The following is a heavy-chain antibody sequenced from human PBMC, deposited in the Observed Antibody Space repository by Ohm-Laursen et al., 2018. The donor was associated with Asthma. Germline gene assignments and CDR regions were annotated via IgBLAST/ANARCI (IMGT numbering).Heavy chain of an antibody. J-gene: IGHJ4*02. CDR2: ISYDGSNK. D-gene: IGHD1-26*01. Sequence: SLRLSCTASGFTFSSYGMHWVRQAPGKGLEWVAVISYDGSNKYYADSVKGRFTISRDNSKNTLYLQMNSLRSEDTAVYYCAREGPIVGAHFDYWGQGTLVTVSS. CDR1: GFTFSSYG. V-gene: IGHV3-30*03. CDR3: AREGPIVGAHFDY.